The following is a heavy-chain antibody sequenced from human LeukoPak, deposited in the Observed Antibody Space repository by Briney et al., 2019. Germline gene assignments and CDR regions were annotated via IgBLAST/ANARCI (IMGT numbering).Heavy chain of an antibody. CDR2: MNPNSGNT. Sequence: ASVKVSCKASGYTFTSYDINWVRQATGQGLEWMGWMNPNSGNTGYAQRFQGRVTITRNTSISTAYMELSSLRSDDTAVYYCANLDGRVIGISEQFDPWGQGTLVTVSS. D-gene: IGHD3-16*02. CDR1: GYTFTSYD. V-gene: IGHV1-8*03. J-gene: IGHJ5*02. CDR3: ANLDGRVIGISEQFDP.